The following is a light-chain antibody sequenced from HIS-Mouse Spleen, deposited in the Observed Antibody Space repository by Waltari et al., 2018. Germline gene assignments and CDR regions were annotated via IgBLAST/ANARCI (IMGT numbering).Light chain of an antibody. J-gene: IGKJ2*01. CDR1: QSVLYSSNNKKY. V-gene: IGKV4-1*01. CDR3: QQYYSTPYT. Sequence: DIVMTQSPDSLAVSLGERATINCKSSQSVLYSSNNKKYLDWYQQKPVQPPKLLIYWASTRASRVRDRFSGSGSGTDFTLTIGSLQAEDVAVYYCQQYYSTPYTFGQGTKLEIK. CDR2: WAS.